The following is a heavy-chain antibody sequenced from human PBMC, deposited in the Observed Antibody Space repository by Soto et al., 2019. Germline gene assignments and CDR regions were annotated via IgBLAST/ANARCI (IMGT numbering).Heavy chain of an antibody. J-gene: IGHJ4*02. D-gene: IGHD6-13*01. V-gene: IGHV4-4*07. CDR1: GGSISGDS. CDR2: IYTSENT. Sequence: SETLSLSCTVSGGSISGDSWSWIRQPAGKGLEWIGRIYTSENTHYNPSLRSRVSMSLDTSKNQLSLNLSSVTAEDTAVYYCARGVGRSSWTSFDSWGQGTLVTVSS. CDR3: ARGVGRSSWTSFDS.